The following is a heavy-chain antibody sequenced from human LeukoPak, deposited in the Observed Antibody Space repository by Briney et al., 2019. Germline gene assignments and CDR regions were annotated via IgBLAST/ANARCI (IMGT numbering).Heavy chain of an antibody. J-gene: IGHJ3*02. CDR3: ARLDPGGVIVIYVAFDI. D-gene: IGHD3-16*02. V-gene: IGHV4-38-2*01. Sequence: PSETLSLTCAVSGYSISSGYYWGWIRQPPGEGLEWIGSIYHSGSTYYNPPLRSRVTISVDTSKNQFSLKLRSVTAADTAVYYCARLDPGGVIVIYVAFDIWGQGTMVTVSS. CDR1: GYSISSGYY. CDR2: IYHSGST.